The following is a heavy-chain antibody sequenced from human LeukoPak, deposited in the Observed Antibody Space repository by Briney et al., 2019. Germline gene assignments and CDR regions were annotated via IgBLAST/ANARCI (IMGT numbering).Heavy chain of an antibody. Sequence: PSETLSLTCTVSGGSISSGDYYWSWTRQPPGKGLEWIGYIYYSGSTYYNPSLKSRVTISVDTSKNQFSLKLSSVTAADTAVYYCARYSSGWRSWFDPWGQGTLVTVSS. V-gene: IGHV4-30-4*01. CDR1: GGSISSGDYY. CDR2: IYYSGST. D-gene: IGHD6-19*01. J-gene: IGHJ5*02. CDR3: ARYSSGWRSWFDP.